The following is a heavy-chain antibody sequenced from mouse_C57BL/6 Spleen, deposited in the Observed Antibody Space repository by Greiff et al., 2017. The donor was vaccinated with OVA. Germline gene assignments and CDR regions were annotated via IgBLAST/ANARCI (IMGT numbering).Heavy chain of an antibody. D-gene: IGHD1-1*01. CDR2: IYPGDGDT. J-gene: IGHJ4*01. Sequence: QVQLKQSGPELVKPGASVKISCKASGYAFSSSWMNWVKQRPGKGLEWIGRIYPGDGDTNYNGKFKGKATLTADKSSSTAYMQLSSLTSEDSAVYFCARWGSSRSYAMDYWGQGTSVTVSS. V-gene: IGHV1-82*01. CDR3: ARWGSSRSYAMDY. CDR1: GYAFSSSW.